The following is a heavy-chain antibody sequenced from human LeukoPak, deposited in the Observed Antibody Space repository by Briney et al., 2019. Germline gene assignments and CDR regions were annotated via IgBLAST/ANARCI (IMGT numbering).Heavy chain of an antibody. D-gene: IGHD3-22*01. V-gene: IGHV4-59*11. J-gene: IGHJ4*02. CDR1: GGSISSHY. CDR2: IYYSGST. Sequence: PSETLSLTCTVSGGSISSHYWSWIRQPPGKGLEWIGYIYYSGSTNYNPSLKSRVTISVDTSKNQFSLKLSSVTAADTAVYYCARGAHYYDSSGYYYTFDYWGQGTLVTVSS. CDR3: ARGAHYYDSSGYYYTFDY.